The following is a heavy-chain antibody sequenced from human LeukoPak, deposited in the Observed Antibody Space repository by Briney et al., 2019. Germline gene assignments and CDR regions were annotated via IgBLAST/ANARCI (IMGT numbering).Heavy chain of an antibody. CDR2: IKEDGRAI. V-gene: IGHV3-7*01. Sequence: GGSLRLSCAASGFSFSNYCMSWVRQAPGKGLEWVANIKEDGRAIRYVDSVKGRFTIYRTNAKNSLFLQMDMLRPEDTAVYYGAREDIVLLPGDSGFDYWGQGTLVTVSS. J-gene: IGHJ4*02. CDR3: AREDIVLLPGDSGFDY. D-gene: IGHD2-8*01. CDR1: GFSFSNYC.